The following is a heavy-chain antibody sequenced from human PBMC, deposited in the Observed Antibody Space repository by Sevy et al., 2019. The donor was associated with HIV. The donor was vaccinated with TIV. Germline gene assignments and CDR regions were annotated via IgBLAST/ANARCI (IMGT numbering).Heavy chain of an antibody. D-gene: IGHD2-2*01. CDR2: IYYSGST. CDR3: ARSHPSGIVVVPAAIYAFDI. J-gene: IGHJ3*02. Sequence: SETLSLTCTVSGGSVSSGSYYWSWIRQPPGKGLEWIGYIYYSGSTNYNPSLKSRVTISVDTSKNQFSLELSSVTAADTAVYYCARSHPSGIVVVPAAIYAFDIWGQGTMVTVSS. CDR1: GGSVSSGSYY. V-gene: IGHV4-61*01.